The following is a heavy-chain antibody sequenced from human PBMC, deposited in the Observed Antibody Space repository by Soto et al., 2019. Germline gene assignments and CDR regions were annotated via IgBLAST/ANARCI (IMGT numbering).Heavy chain of an antibody. CDR3: VRDVGFDFDY. CDR2: TYYRSKGYN. J-gene: IGHJ4*02. D-gene: IGHD1-26*01. Sequence: SQTLSLTCAISGARVSSNTAAWNWIRQSPSRGLEWLGRTYYRSKGYNDYAVSVKSRITINPDTSKNQFSLHLKSVTPEDTALYYGVRDVGFDFDYWGQGTLVTVSS. CDR1: GARVSSNTAA. V-gene: IGHV6-1*01.